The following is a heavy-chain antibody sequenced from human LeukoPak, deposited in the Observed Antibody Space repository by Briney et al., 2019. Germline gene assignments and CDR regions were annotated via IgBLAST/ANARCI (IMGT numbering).Heavy chain of an antibody. J-gene: IGHJ4*02. CDR1: GFTFSSYG. CDR3: ARDKGYNYGIWYYFDH. CDR2: ISYDGSNK. D-gene: IGHD5-18*01. V-gene: IGHV3-30*03. Sequence: PGRSLRLSCAASGFTFSSYGMHWVRQAPGKGLEWVAVISYDGSNKYYADSMKGRFTISRDNSKNTLYLQMNSLRAEDTAVYYCARDKGYNYGIWYYFDHWGQGTLVTVSS.